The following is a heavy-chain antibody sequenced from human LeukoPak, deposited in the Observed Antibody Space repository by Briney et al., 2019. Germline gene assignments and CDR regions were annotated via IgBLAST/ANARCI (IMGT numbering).Heavy chain of an antibody. CDR2: ISGSAIST. CDR3: AKGDNGILTGYYNSFDS. Sequence: GGSLRLSCTASGFTFTNYAMNWIRQAPGKGLEWVSTISGSAISTYYADSVKGRFTISRDNSRNTLYLQMNSLRAEDTALFYCAKGDNGILTGYYNSFDSWGQGTLVTVSS. CDR1: GFTFTNYA. J-gene: IGHJ4*02. D-gene: IGHD3-9*01. V-gene: IGHV3-23*01.